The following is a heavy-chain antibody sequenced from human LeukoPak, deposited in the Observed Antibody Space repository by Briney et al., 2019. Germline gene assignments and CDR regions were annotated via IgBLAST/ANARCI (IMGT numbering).Heavy chain of an antibody. CDR1: GFTFSSYA. D-gene: IGHD2-2*01. Sequence: GGSLSLSCAASGFTFSSYAMHWVRQAPGKGLEWVAVISYDGSNKYYADSVKGRFTISRDNSKNTLYLQMNSLRAEDTAVYYCARGLREERRLAEYQPLLSAYYYYYMDVWGKGTTVTISS. CDR2: ISYDGSNK. CDR3: ARGLREERRLAEYQPLLSAYYYYYMDV. V-gene: IGHV3-30*04. J-gene: IGHJ6*03.